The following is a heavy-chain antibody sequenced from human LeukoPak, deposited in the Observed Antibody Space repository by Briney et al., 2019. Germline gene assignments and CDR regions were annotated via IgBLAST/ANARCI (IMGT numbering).Heavy chain of an antibody. Sequence: ASVKVSCKASGYTFASYAMHWVRQAPGQRPEWMGWINAGNGNTKYSQKFQGRVTITRDTSASTAYMELSSLRSEDTAVYYCHSSGYYYEVVYWGQGTLVTVSS. J-gene: IGHJ4*02. CDR3: HSSGYYYEVVY. CDR1: GYTFASYA. D-gene: IGHD3-22*01. V-gene: IGHV1-3*01. CDR2: INAGNGNT.